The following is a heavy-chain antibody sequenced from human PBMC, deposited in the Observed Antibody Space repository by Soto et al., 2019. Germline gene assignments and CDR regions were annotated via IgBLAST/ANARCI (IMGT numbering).Heavy chain of an antibody. CDR1: GYTFTSYG. D-gene: IGHD3-22*01. V-gene: IGHV1-18*01. CDR2: ISAYNGNT. CDR3: ARDRRLLLLNYYYGMDV. Sequence: ASVKVSCKASGYTFTSYGISWVRQAPGQGLEWMGWISAYNGNTNYAQKLQGRVTMTTDTSTSTAYMELRSLRSDDTAVYYCARDRRLLLLNYYYGMDVWGQGTTVIVSS. J-gene: IGHJ6*02.